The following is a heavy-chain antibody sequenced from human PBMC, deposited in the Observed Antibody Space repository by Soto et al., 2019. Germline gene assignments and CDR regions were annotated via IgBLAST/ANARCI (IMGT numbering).Heavy chain of an antibody. D-gene: IGHD1-1*01. Sequence: EVQLVESGGDLVQPGRSLRLSCVASGFNFNEYGMHWVRQAPGKGLEWVAGISWISDSIDYADSVRGRFTIYRDNAKMTLHLQMNSLRVEDTALYYCVKDVWKASRVRRGFDFWGRGAQVTVSS. CDR3: VKDVWKASRVRRGFDF. CDR1: GFNFNEYG. J-gene: IGHJ4*02. CDR2: ISWISDSI. V-gene: IGHV3-9*01.